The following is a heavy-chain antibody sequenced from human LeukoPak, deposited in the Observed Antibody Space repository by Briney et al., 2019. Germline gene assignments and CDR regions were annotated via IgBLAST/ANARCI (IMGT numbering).Heavy chain of an antibody. D-gene: IGHD6-6*01. CDR1: GFTFSDYY. CDR3: ARPYSSSSPFDY. V-gene: IGHV3-11*04. Sequence: KTGGSLRLSCAASGFTFSDYYMSWIRQAPGKGLEWVSYISSSGSTIYYADSVKGRFTISRDNAKNSLYLQMNSLRAEDTAVYYCARPYSSSSPFDYWGQGTLVTVSS. J-gene: IGHJ4*02. CDR2: ISSSGSTI.